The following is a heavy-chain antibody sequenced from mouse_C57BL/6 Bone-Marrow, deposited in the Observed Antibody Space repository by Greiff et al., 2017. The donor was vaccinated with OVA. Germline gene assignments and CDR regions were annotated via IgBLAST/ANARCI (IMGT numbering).Heavy chain of an antibody. CDR3: ARDDGSFDY. Sequence: EVKLVESEGGLVQPGSSMKLSCTASGFTFSDYYMAWVRQVPEKGLEWVANINYDGSSTYYLDSLKSRFIISRDNAKNILYLQMSSLKSEDTATYYCARDDGSFDYWGKGTTLTVSS. V-gene: IGHV5-16*01. CDR1: GFTFSDYY. J-gene: IGHJ2*01. CDR2: INYDGSST. D-gene: IGHD1-1*01.